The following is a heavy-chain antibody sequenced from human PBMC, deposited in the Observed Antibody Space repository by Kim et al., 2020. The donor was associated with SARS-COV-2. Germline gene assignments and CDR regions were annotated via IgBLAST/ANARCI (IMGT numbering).Heavy chain of an antibody. CDR2: ISSSGSTI. CDR1: GFTFSSYE. D-gene: IGHD2-2*01. V-gene: IGHV3-48*03. Sequence: GGSLRLSCAASGFTFSSYEMNWVRQAPGKGLEWVSYISSSGSTIYYADSVKGRFTISRDNAKNSLYLQMNSLRAEDTAVYYCGRLGYCSSTSCRGYSGYDGTYWGQGTLVTVSS. J-gene: IGHJ4*02. CDR3: GRLGYCSSTSCRGYSGYDGTY.